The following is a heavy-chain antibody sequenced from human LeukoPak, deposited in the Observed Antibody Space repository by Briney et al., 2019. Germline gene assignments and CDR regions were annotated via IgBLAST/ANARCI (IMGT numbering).Heavy chain of an antibody. V-gene: IGHV3-13*01. CDR3: ARDRPLAAAGNSDSNYYYGMDV. CDR2: IGTAGDT. Sequence: GGSLRLSCAASGFTFSSYDMHWVRQATGKGLEWVSAIGTAGDTYYPGSVKGRFTISRENAKNSLYLQMNSLRAGDTAVYYCARDRPLAAAGNSDSNYYYGMDVWGQGTTVTVSS. CDR1: GFTFSSYD. J-gene: IGHJ6*02. D-gene: IGHD6-13*01.